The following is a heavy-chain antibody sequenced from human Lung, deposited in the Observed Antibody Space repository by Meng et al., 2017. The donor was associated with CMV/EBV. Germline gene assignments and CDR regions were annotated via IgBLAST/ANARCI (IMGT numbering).Heavy chain of an antibody. D-gene: IGHD3-10*01. CDR3: LRRSGGSV. CDR1: GDSIPNHNW. CDR2: IPHRGSS. V-gene: IGHV4-4*02. J-gene: IGHJ1*01. Sequence: QGQLRESAPALVKPSETLSLTCAVSGDSIPNHNWWAWVRQPPGKGLEWIGEIPHRGSSAYNPSLKSRVSMSIDKSKNQFSLKLTSVTAADTAVYHCLRRSGGSVWGQGTLVTVSS.